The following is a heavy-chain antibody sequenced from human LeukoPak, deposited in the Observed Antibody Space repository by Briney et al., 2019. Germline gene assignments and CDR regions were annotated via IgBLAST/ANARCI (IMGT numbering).Heavy chain of an antibody. CDR3: AKGIAYCGGDCYSFGDAFDI. Sequence: GGSLRLSCAASGFTFSSYAMSWVRPAPGKGLECVSAISGSGGSTYYADSVKGRFTISRDNSKNTLYLQMNSLRAEDTAVYYCAKGIAYCGGDCYSFGDAFDIWGQGTMVTVSS. J-gene: IGHJ3*02. V-gene: IGHV3-23*01. D-gene: IGHD2-21*02. CDR2: ISGSGGST. CDR1: GFTFSSYA.